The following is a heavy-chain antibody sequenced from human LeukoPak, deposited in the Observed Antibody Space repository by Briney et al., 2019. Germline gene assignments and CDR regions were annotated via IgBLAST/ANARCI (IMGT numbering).Heavy chain of an antibody. Sequence: SETLSLTCAVYGGSFSGYYWSWIRQPPGKGLEWIGEINHSGSTNYNPSLKSRVTISVDTSKNQFSLKLSSVTAADTAVYYCARVRVVVVPAAIGGYYYYGMDVWGQGTTVTVPS. D-gene: IGHD2-2*01. CDR1: GGSFSGYY. J-gene: IGHJ6*02. V-gene: IGHV4-34*01. CDR3: ARVRVVVVPAAIGGYYYYGMDV. CDR2: INHSGST.